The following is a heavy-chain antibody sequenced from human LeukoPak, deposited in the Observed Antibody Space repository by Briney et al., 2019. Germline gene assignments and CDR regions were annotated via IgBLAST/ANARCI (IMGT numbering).Heavy chain of an antibody. CDR3: ARVLIAVAGTVRVFDY. CDR2: ITSSSSTA. Sequence: GGSLRLSCAASGFTFSSYSMNWVRQAPGKGLEWVSKITSSSSTAFYADSVKGRFTISRDNAKNSLYLQMNSLRAEDTAVYYCARVLIAVAGTVRVFDYWGQGTLVTVSS. D-gene: IGHD6-19*01. V-gene: IGHV3-48*01. CDR1: GFTFSSYS. J-gene: IGHJ4*02.